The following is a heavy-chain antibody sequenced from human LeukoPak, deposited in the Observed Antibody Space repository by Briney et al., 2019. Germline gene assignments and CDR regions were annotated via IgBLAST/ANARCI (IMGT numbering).Heavy chain of an antibody. CDR3: ARANSYDSSAHDDAFDI. V-gene: IGHV3-53*01. CDR2: IYSGGST. J-gene: IGHJ3*02. D-gene: IGHD3-22*01. CDR1: GFTVSSSY. Sequence: GGSLRLSCAASGFTVSSSYMSWVRQAPGKGLEWVSVIYSGGSTYYADSVKGGFTISRDNSKNTLYLQMKSRRAEDTAVYYCARANSYDSSAHDDAFDIWGQGTMVTVSS.